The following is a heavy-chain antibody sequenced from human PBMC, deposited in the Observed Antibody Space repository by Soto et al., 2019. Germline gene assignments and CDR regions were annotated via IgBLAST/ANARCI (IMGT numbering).Heavy chain of an antibody. Sequence: QVQLVQSGAELKKPGSSVRVSCKISGDSFSSYAISWVRQAPGEGLAWVGGIIPIFETANYAQKFEGRVTITAVESTTTAYMEVTRLRPEDTAIFYCAASDSSSWQHDYWGQGTLITVSS. CDR3: AASDSSSWQHDY. CDR2: IIPIFETA. V-gene: IGHV1-69*01. CDR1: GDSFSSYA. D-gene: IGHD6-13*01. J-gene: IGHJ4*02.